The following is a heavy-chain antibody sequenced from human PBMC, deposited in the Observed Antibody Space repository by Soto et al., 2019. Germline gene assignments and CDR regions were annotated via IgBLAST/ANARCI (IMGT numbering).Heavy chain of an antibody. Sequence: QVQLQESGPGLVKPSETLSLTCTVSGGSISSYYWIWIRQPPGKGLEWIGYIYYSGSTNYNPSLKSRVTISVDTSKNQFSLKLSSVTAADTAVYYCAGAIEYSSSSNFDIWGQGTMVTVSS. CDR2: IYYSGST. J-gene: IGHJ3*02. V-gene: IGHV4-59*08. CDR3: AGAIEYSSSSNFDI. D-gene: IGHD6-6*01. CDR1: GGSISSYY.